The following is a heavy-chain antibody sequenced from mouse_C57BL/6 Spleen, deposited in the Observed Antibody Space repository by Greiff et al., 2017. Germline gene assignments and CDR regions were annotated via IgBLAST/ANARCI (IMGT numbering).Heavy chain of an antibody. CDR2: ISSGGSYT. CDR3: ARHLTDDYDVYCDS. D-gene: IGHD2-4*01. V-gene: IGHV5-6*01. CDR1: GFTFSSYG. Sequence: EVMLVESGGDLVQPGGSLKLSCAASGFTFSSYGMSWVRQTPDKRLEWVATISSGGSYTYYPDSVKGRFTISRDNAKNTLYLQMSSLKSEDTAMYYCARHLTDDYDVYCDSWGQGTTLTVSS. J-gene: IGHJ2*01.